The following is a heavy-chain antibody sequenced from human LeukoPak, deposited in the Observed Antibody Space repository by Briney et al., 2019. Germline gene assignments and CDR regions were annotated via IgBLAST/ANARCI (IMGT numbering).Heavy chain of an antibody. CDR3: ARREGHYYDGSRYYCPFDY. D-gene: IGHD3-22*01. J-gene: IGHJ4*02. V-gene: IGHV1-69*13. CDR1: GGTFSTYA. CDR2: IIPIFGTG. Sequence: SVKVSCKASGGTFSTYAINWVRQAPGHGLEWMGGIIPIFGTGNYAQKFQGRVTITADESTSTAYMELSSLRSEDTAVYYCARREGHYYDGSRYYCPFDYWGQGTLVTVSS.